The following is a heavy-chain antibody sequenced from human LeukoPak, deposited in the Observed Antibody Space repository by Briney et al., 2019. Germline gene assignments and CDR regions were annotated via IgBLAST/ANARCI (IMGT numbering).Heavy chain of an antibody. CDR3: ASLTSFPYFDY. D-gene: IGHD2-21*01. J-gene: IGHJ4*02. CDR1: GYSISSGYY. CDR2: IYHSGST. Sequence: PSETLSLTCTVSGYSISSGYYWGWIRQPPGKGLEWIGSIYHSGSTYYNPSLKSRVTISVDTSKNQFSLKLSSVTAADTAVYYCASLTSFPYFDYWGQGTLVTVSS. V-gene: IGHV4-38-2*02.